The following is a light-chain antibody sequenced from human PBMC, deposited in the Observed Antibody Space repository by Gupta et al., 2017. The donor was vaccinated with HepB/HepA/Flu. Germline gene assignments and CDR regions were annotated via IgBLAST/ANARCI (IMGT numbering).Light chain of an antibody. CDR2: DVS. J-gene: IGLJ2*01. CDR1: SSDVGGYNY. V-gene: IGLV2-14*03. Sequence: SALTHPASVSGSPGQSISIPCTGTSSDVGGYNYVPWYQQHPGRAPKLMIYDVSNRPSGVSNRFSGSKSGNTASLTISGLQAEDEADYYCSSYTSSSTLLFGGGTKLTVL. CDR3: SSYTSSSTLL.